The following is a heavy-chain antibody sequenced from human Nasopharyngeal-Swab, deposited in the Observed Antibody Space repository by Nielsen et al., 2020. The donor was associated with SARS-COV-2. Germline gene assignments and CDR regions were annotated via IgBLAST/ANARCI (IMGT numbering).Heavy chain of an antibody. D-gene: IGHD5-18*01. J-gene: IGHJ5*02. Sequence: WIRQPPGKGLEWIGYIYYSGSTYYHPSLKSRVTISVDTSKNQFSLKLSSVTAADTAVYYCARGGGYSYGTWVWFDPWGQGTLVTVSS. CDR3: ARGGGYSYGTWVWFDP. V-gene: IGHV4-31*02. CDR2: IYYSGST.